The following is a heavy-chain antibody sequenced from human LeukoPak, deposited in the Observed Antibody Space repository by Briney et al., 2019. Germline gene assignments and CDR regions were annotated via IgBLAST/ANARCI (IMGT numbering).Heavy chain of an antibody. V-gene: IGHV3-33*06. D-gene: IGHD6-6*01. CDR3: AKTGYSSPSGPSDYYYYYMDV. CDR2: IWYDGSNK. CDR1: GFTFSSYG. Sequence: PGRSPRLSCAASGFTFSSYGMHWVRQAPGKGLEWVAVIWYDGSNKYYADSVKGRFTISRDNSKNTLYLQMNSLRAEDTAVYYCAKTGYSSPSGPSDYYYYYMDVWGKGTTVTVSS. J-gene: IGHJ6*03.